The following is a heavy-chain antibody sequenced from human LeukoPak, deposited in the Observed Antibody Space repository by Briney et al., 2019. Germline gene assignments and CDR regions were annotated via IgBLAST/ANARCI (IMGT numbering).Heavy chain of an antibody. D-gene: IGHD2-2*01. CDR3: ARALDSSSSRYQAFEE. CDR1: GFTVSSRW. V-gene: IGHV3-7*01. J-gene: IGHJ4*02. CDR2: IKQDESEK. Sequence: GGSMRLCCGVCGFTVSSRWLTWARRARGKAVEWLANIKQDESEKYYVDSVKGRFTISRDNAKSSLYLQMNSLRAEDTAVYYCARALDSSSSRYQAFEEWGQGTLVTVSS.